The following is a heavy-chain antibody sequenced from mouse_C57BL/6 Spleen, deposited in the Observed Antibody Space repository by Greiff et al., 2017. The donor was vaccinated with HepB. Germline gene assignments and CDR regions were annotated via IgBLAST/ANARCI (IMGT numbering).Heavy chain of an antibody. Sequence: EVKLQESGPGLVKPSQSLSLTCSVTGYSITSGYYWNWIRQFPGNKLEWMGYISYDGSNNYNPSLKNRISITRDTSKNQFFLKLNSVTTEDTATYYCARATTVGPFAYWGQVTLVTVSA. CDR3: ARATTVGPFAY. D-gene: IGHD1-1*01. CDR1: GYSITSGYY. V-gene: IGHV3-6*01. CDR2: ISYDGSN. J-gene: IGHJ3*01.